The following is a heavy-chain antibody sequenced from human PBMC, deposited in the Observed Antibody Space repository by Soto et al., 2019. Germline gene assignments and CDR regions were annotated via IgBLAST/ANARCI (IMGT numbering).Heavy chain of an antibody. Sequence: DVQLLESGGGLVQPGGSLTLSCAASRFTFSDSAMSWVRQAPGKGLEWVSAIGGTGADTYYADSVRGRFTVSRDNSKNTLFLQLNSLRDEDTAVYYCAKDAVDYNGKWDWFDSWGQGTLVTVSS. CDR3: AKDAVDYNGKWDWFDS. J-gene: IGHJ5*01. CDR1: RFTFSDSA. D-gene: IGHD1-26*01. V-gene: IGHV3-23*01. CDR2: IGGTGADT.